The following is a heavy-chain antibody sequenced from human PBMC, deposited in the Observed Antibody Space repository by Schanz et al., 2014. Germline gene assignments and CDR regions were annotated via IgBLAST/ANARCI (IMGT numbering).Heavy chain of an antibody. D-gene: IGHD6-13*01. J-gene: IGHJ3*02. V-gene: IGHV1-18*01. CDR1: GYNFTTYT. CDR2: INVYNGDT. Sequence: QVQLVQSGSELTRPGASVKVSCKASGYNFTTYTMNWVRQAPGQGLEWMGWINVYNGDTKFAKTFQDRVTLTTDTSTSTDYMEMRSRRSDDTAVYYCARNIIATARAYDIWGQGTMVTVSS. CDR3: ARNIIATARAYDI.